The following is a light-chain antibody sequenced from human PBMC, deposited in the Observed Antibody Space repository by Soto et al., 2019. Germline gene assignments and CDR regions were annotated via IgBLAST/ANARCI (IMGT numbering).Light chain of an antibody. J-gene: IGKJ4*01. CDR1: QSVGTN. Sequence: EVVMTQSPATVSVSPGERTSLSCRASQSVGTNLGWYQQKPGQAPRLLISKTSTRATGVPARFSGSGSGTELTLTISSLQSEDIEVYYCQQYANWPLTFGGGTKVHIK. CDR2: KTS. CDR3: QQYANWPLT. V-gene: IGKV3-15*01.